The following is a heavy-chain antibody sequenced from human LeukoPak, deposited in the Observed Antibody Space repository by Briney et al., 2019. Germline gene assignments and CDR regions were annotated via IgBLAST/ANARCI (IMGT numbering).Heavy chain of an antibody. J-gene: IGHJ4*02. Sequence: SETLSLTCAVYGGSFSGYYWSWIRQPPGKGLEWIGEINHSGSTNYNPSLKSRVTISVDTSKNQFSLKLSSVTAADTAVYYCARGRNDFWSGKRGLDYWGQGTLVTVSS. D-gene: IGHD3-3*01. CDR3: ARGRNDFWSGKRGLDY. V-gene: IGHV4-34*01. CDR2: INHSGST. CDR1: GGSFSGYY.